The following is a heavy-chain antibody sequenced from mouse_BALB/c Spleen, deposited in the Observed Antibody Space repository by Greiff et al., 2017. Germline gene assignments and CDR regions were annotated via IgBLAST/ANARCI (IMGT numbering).Heavy chain of an antibody. V-gene: IGHV2-9*02. J-gene: IGHJ4*01. D-gene: IGHD1-1*01. CDR1: GFSLTSYG. CDR2: IWAGGST. CDR3: ASTVVAPYYYAMDY. Sequence: VKLMESGPGLVAPSQSLSITCTVSGFSLTSYGVHWVRQPPGKGLEWLGVIWAGGSTNYNSALMSRLSISKDNSKSQVFLKMNSLQTDDTAMYYCASTVVAPYYYAMDYWGQGTSVTVSS.